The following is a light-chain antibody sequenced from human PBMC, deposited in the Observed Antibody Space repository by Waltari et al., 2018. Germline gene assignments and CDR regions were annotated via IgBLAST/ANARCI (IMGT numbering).Light chain of an antibody. J-gene: IGKJ5*01. Sequence: EVVLTQSPATLSLSPGERATLSCSASRSVSSYLAWYQQKPGQAPMLLIYDASNRATGIPARFSGSVSGTDFTLTISTLEPEDFAVYYCQQRSNWPPFTFGQGTRLEIK. CDR3: QQRSNWPPFT. V-gene: IGKV3-11*01. CDR2: DAS. CDR1: RSVSSY.